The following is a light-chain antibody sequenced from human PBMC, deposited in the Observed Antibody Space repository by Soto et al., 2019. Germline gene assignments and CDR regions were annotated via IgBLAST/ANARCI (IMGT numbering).Light chain of an antibody. CDR1: SSDIGAYDY. CDR2: EVN. CDR3: SSYAGSSNV. V-gene: IGLV2-8*01. J-gene: IGLJ1*01. Sequence: ALTQPASLSGSPGQSITISCTGTSSDIGAYDYVSWYQQHPGKAPKLMIYEVNKRPSGVPDRFSGSKSGNTASLTVSGLQAEDEADYYCSSYAGSSNVFGTGTKVTVL.